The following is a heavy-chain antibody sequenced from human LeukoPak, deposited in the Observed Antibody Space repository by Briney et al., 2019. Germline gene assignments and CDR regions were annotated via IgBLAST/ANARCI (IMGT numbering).Heavy chain of an antibody. Sequence: GGSLRLSCAASGFTFSSYGMSWVRQAPGKGLEWVSSISGGGDSTYYADSVKGRFTISRDNSKNTLYLHMNSLRAEDTAVYYCAKVPGYYSLFTTLRREHWDAFDIWGQGTMVTVSS. J-gene: IGHJ3*02. D-gene: IGHD3-22*01. CDR1: GFTFSSYG. CDR3: AKVPGYYSLFTTLRREHWDAFDI. V-gene: IGHV3-23*01. CDR2: ISGGGDST.